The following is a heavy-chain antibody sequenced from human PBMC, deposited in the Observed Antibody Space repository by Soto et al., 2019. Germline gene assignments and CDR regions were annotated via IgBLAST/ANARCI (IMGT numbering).Heavy chain of an antibody. Sequence: QVQLVQSGAEVKKPGASVKVSCKASGYTFTGYYMHWVRQAPGQGLEWMGWINPNSGGTNYAQKFQGWVTMPRDTSISTAYMELSRLRSDDTAVYYCARGHIVVVAATATNWFDPWGQGTLVTVSS. CDR3: ARGHIVVVAATATNWFDP. D-gene: IGHD2-15*01. J-gene: IGHJ5*02. CDR2: INPNSGGT. V-gene: IGHV1-2*04. CDR1: GYTFTGYY.